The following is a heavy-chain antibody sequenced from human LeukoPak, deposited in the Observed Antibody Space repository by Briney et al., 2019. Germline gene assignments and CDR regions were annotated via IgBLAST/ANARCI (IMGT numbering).Heavy chain of an antibody. Sequence: GGSLRLSCAASGFTFDDYAMHWARQAPGKGLEWVSGISWNSGSIGYADSVKGRFTISRDNAKNSLYLQMNSLRAEDTALYYCAKDASSRAYDSSGYRDYWGQGTLVTVSS. D-gene: IGHD3-22*01. CDR3: AKDASSRAYDSSGYRDY. CDR2: ISWNSGSI. J-gene: IGHJ4*02. V-gene: IGHV3-9*01. CDR1: GFTFDDYA.